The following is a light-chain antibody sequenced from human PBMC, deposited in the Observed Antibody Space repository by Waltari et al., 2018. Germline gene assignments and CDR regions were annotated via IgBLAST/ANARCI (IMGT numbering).Light chain of an antibody. Sequence: QSVLTQPPSASGTPGPRVTISCSGSRSNVGNNYLTWYQQLPGTAPKLLIYRNNQRPSGVPDRFSGSKSGTSASLAISGLRSEDEADYYCAAWDDSLSGRVFGGGTKVTVL. CDR2: RNN. CDR1: RSNVGNNY. CDR3: AAWDDSLSGRV. J-gene: IGLJ3*02. V-gene: IGLV1-47*01.